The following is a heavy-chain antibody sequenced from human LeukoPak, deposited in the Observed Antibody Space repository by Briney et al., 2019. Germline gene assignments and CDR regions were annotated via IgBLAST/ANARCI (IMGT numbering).Heavy chain of an antibody. V-gene: IGHV4-61*02. J-gene: IGHJ6*02. Sequence: SQTLSLTCTVSGGSISSGSYYWSWIRQPAGKGLEWIGRIYTSGSTNYNPSLKSRVTISVDTSKNQFSLKLSSVTAADTAVYYCATRYSSSWDYYYYNGMDVWGQGTTVTVSS. CDR2: IYTSGST. D-gene: IGHD6-13*01. CDR1: GGSISSGSYY. CDR3: ATRYSSSWDYYYYNGMDV.